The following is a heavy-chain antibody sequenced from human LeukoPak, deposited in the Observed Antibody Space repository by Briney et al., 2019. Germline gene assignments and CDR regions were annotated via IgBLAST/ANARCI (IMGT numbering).Heavy chain of an antibody. CDR3: ARELSPSRAHDY. CDR1: GGSISSYY. CDR2: ISTGGTT. Sequence: SETLSLTCAVYGGSISSYYWSWIRQPAGKGLEWIGRISTGGTTNYNPSLTSRITMSVDTSKNQFSLNLTSVTAADTAVYYCARELSPSRAHDYWGQGTLVTVSS. V-gene: IGHV4-4*07. J-gene: IGHJ4*02. D-gene: IGHD2-2*01.